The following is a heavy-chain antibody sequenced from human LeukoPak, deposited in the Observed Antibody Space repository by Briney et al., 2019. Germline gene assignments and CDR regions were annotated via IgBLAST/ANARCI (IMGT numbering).Heavy chain of an antibody. CDR3: ARGRSSSWSSFDY. J-gene: IGHJ4*02. CDR1: GASVSSHY. D-gene: IGHD6-13*01. Sequence: PSEPLSLTCAVSGASVSSHYWSWIRQPPGKGLEWIGYIYNNGRTYYNPSLKSRVTISVDTSKNLFSLKVSSVTAADAAVYYCARGRSSSWSSFDYWGQGTLVTVSS. V-gene: IGHV4-4*09. CDR2: IYNNGRT.